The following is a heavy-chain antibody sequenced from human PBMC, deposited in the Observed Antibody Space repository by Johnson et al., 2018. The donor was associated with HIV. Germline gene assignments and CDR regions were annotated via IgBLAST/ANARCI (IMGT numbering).Heavy chain of an antibody. V-gene: IGHV3-74*02. CDR2: INSYGSST. Sequence: VQLVESGGGLVQPGGSLRLSCAASGFTFRNYWMHWVRQAPGQGLVWVSRINSYGSSTSYADSVKGRFNISRDNAKNTRYMQMNSLRAEDTAVYYCARAVYSSSSSCAFDIWGQGTMVTVSS. D-gene: IGHD6-6*01. CDR1: GFTFRNYW. J-gene: IGHJ3*02. CDR3: ARAVYSSSSSCAFDI.